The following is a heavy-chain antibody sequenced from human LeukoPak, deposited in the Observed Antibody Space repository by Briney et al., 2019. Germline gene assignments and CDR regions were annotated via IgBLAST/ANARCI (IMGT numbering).Heavy chain of an antibody. CDR1: GGSFSGYY. CDR2: INHSGST. Sequence: SETLSLTCAVSGGSFSGYYWSWIRQPPGKGLEWIGEINHSGSTNYNPSLKSRVTISVDTSKNQFSLKLSSVTAADTGVYYCARGWLLRFGELLSNWFDPWGERPLVSVPS. J-gene: IGHJ5*02. V-gene: IGHV4-34*01. CDR3: ARGWLLRFGELLSNWFDP. D-gene: IGHD3-10*01.